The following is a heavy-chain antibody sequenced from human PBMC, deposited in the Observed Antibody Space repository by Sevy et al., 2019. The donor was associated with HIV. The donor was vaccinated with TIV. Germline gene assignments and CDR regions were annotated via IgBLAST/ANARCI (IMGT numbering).Heavy chain of an antibody. J-gene: IGHJ6*02. Sequence: GGSLRLSCVASGFTFSNYGTHWVRQAPGKGLEWVAITTYNDGGENYADSVKGRFTISRDNSKNTVYLQMYRLTTEDTGVYYCAKDTGSSGYDHYGLDVWGQGTTVTVSS. CDR3: AKDTGSSGYDHYGLDV. V-gene: IGHV3-30*18. D-gene: IGHD6-19*01. CDR2: TTYNDGGE. CDR1: GFTFSNYG.